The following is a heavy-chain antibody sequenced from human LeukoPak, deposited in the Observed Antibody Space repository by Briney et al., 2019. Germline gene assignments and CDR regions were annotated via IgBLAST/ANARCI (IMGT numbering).Heavy chain of an antibody. J-gene: IGHJ4*02. CDR3: ARVAGNTPPGY. CDR1: GGSISSGGYY. D-gene: IGHD6-19*01. Sequence: SETLSLTCTVSGGSISSGGYYWSWIRQPPGKGLEWIGYIYHSGSTYYNPSLKSRVTISVDTSKNQFSLKLSSVTAADTAVYYCARVAGNTPPGYWGQGTLVTVSS. CDR2: IYHSGST. V-gene: IGHV4-30-2*01.